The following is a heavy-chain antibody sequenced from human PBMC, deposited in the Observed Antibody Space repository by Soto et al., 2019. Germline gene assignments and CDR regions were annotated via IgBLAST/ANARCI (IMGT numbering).Heavy chain of an antibody. D-gene: IGHD3-9*01. CDR2: FDPEDGET. V-gene: IGHV1-24*01. CDR3: ATRSLYYDILTGPKNWFDP. J-gene: IGHJ5*02. CDR1: GYTLTELS. Sequence: ASVKVSCKVSGYTLTELSMHWVRQAPGKGLEWMGGFDPEDGETIYAQKFQGRVTMTEDTSTDTAYMELSSLRSEDTAVYYCATRSLYYDILTGPKNWFDPWGQGTLVTVS.